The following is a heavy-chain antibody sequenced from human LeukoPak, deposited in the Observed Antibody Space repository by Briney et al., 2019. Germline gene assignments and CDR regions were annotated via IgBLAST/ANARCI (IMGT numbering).Heavy chain of an antibody. D-gene: IGHD5-12*01. J-gene: IGHJ4*02. CDR1: GFTFSSYA. Sequence: GGSLRLSCAASGFTFSSYALSWVRQAPGKGLEWVSAISGSGGSTYYADSVKGRFTIPRDNSKNTLYLQMNSLRAEDTAVYYCAKEWRGYSGYDFDYWGQGTLVTVSS. CDR3: AKEWRGYSGYDFDY. V-gene: IGHV3-23*01. CDR2: ISGSGGST.